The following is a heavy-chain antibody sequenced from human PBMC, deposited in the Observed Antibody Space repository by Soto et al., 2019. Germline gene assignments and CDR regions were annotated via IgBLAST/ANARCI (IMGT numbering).Heavy chain of an antibody. J-gene: IGHJ6*02. CDR1: GFTFSSYS. D-gene: IGHD6-6*01. V-gene: IGHV3-48*01. CDR3: ARGGSSWSYYYYGMDV. Sequence: PGGSLRLSCASSGFTFSSYSMNWVRQAPGKGLEWVSYISSSSSTIYYADSVKGRFTISRDNSKNTLYLQMNSLRAEDTAVYYYARGGSSWSYYYYGMDVWGQGTTVTVSS. CDR2: ISSSSSTI.